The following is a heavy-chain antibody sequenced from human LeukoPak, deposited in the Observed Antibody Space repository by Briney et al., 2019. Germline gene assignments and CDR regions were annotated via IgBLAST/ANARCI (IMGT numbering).Heavy chain of an antibody. J-gene: IGHJ4*02. D-gene: IGHD1-26*01. CDR3: ARRMSSGSNPFDY. CDR2: ISSSGSTI. CDR1: GFTFSIYG. V-gene: IGHV3-48*02. Sequence: GSLRLSCAASGFTFSIYGMNWVRQAPGKGLGRVSYISSSGSTIYYADSVKGRFTISRDNAKNSLDLEMNSLRDEDTAVYYCARRMSSGSNPFDYWGQGTLVTVSS.